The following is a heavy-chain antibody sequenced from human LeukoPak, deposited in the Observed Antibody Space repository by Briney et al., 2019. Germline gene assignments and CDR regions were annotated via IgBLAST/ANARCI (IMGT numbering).Heavy chain of an antibody. CDR3: ARQGSGGRSFDV. CDR2: VYYSGST. CDR1: GGSISYYY. Sequence: PSETLSLTCTVSGGSISYYYWSWIRQPPGKGLEWIGYVYYSGSTSYNPSLKSRVTISLDTSKHQFSLKLNSVTAADTAVYYCARQGSGGRSFDVWGQGTMVTVSS. J-gene: IGHJ3*01. V-gene: IGHV4-59*08. D-gene: IGHD1-26*01.